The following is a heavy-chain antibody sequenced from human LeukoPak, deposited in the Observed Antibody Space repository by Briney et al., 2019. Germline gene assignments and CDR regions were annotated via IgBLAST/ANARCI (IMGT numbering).Heavy chain of an antibody. D-gene: IGHD6-13*01. Sequence: SETLSLTCTVSGGSISSYYWSWIRQPPGKGLEWIGYIYYSGSTNYNPSLKSRVTISVDTSKNQFSLKLSSVTAADTAVYYCAREAAASGWFDHWGQGTLVTVSS. CDR1: GGSISSYY. V-gene: IGHV4-59*01. CDR3: AREAAASGWFDH. CDR2: IYYSGST. J-gene: IGHJ5*02.